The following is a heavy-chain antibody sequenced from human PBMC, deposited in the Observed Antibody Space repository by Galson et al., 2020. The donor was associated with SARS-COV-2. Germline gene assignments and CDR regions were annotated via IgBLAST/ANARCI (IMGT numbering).Heavy chain of an antibody. CDR1: GGSISSSSYY. CDR2: IYYSGST. J-gene: IGHJ4*02. CDR3: ASMGRDGYLRIDY. V-gene: IGHV4-39*01. D-gene: IGHD5-12*01. Sequence: SQTLSLTCTVSGGSISSSSYYWGWIRQPPGKGLEWIGSIYYSGSTYYNPSPKSRVTISVDTSKNTLSLKLSSVTAADTALYYCASMGRDGYLRIDYWGQGTLVTVSS.